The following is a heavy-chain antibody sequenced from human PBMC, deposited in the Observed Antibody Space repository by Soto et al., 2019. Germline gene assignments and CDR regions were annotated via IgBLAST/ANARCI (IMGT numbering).Heavy chain of an antibody. CDR1: GGTFSNHA. D-gene: IGHD2-2*02. J-gene: IGHJ4*02. Sequence: QVQLVQSGAEVKKPGSSVKVSCKASGGTFSNHAINWVRQAPGQGLEWMGGIVPIFGTANYAQKFQGRVKITADESTGTAYMELSSLRSEDTALYYCARWAGYCTSASCYTPLDYWGQGTLVTVSS. CDR3: ARWAGYCTSASCYTPLDY. V-gene: IGHV1-69*01. CDR2: IVPIFGTA.